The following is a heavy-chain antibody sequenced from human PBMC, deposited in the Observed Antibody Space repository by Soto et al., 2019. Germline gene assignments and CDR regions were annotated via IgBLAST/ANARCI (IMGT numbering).Heavy chain of an antibody. CDR2: ITWHSGTI. J-gene: IGHJ6*03. D-gene: IGHD3-16*01. Sequence: EVQLVESGGGLVQPGRSLRLSCAASGFTFDQYTMHWVRQAPGQGLEWVSSITWHSGTIGYADSVKGRFTISRDNAKNSVYLQMNSLRGEDTALYYCAKEMITFGDFNYYYMDAWGKGTTVTVSS. V-gene: IGHV3-9*01. CDR3: AKEMITFGDFNYYYMDA. CDR1: GFTFDQYT.